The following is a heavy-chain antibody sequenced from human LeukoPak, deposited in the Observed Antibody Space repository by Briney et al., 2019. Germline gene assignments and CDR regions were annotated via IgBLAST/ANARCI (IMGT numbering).Heavy chain of an antibody. Sequence: ESGPTLVNPTETLTLTCTFSGFSLSPSGVGVGWIRQPPGKALECLAHIYWNDDKRYSPSLKSSITTTKHTTRNQVVVTMTKYDPMDTATYYCAHAQSGNYVCFDYWGEESPVTASS. V-gene: IGHV2-5*01. CDR1: GFSLSPSGVG. CDR2: IYWNDDK. CDR3: AHAQSGNYVCFDY. J-gene: IGHJ4*02. D-gene: IGHD1-26*01.